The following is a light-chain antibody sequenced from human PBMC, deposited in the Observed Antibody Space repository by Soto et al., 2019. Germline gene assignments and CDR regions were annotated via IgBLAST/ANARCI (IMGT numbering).Light chain of an antibody. J-gene: IGKJ5*01. V-gene: IGKV3-20*01. CDR2: GAS. Sequence: ETVLTQSPGTLSLSPGERATLSCRASQSITNNYLACYQQKSGQAPRHLIYGASSRGTGIPDRFSGSGSGTDFTLTISRLEPEDFAVYYCQQYRTSPITFGQGTRLEIK. CDR3: QQYRTSPIT. CDR1: QSITNNY.